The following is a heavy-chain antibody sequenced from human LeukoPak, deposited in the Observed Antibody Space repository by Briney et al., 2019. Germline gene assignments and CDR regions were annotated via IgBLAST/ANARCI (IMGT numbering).Heavy chain of an antibody. CDR2: IYTSGST. CDR3: ARVQGSGSYYDY. D-gene: IGHD3-10*01. Sequence: SETLSLTCTVSGGSISSGSYYWSWIRQPAGKGLEWIGRIYTSGSTNYNPSLKSRVTISVDTSKNQFSLKLSSVTAADTAVYYCARVQGSGSYYDYWGQGTLVTVSS. CDR1: GGSISSGSYY. V-gene: IGHV4-61*02. J-gene: IGHJ4*02.